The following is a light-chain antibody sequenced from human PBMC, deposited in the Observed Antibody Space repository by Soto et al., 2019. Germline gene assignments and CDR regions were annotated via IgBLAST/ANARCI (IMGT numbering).Light chain of an antibody. CDR1: SSDVGGYNY. CDR2: EVS. V-gene: IGLV2-14*01. Sequence: VLTPPASVSGSPGQSITISCTGTSSDVGGYNYVSWYQQHPGKAPKLMIYEVSYRPSGVSDRFSGSKSGNTASLTISGLQAEDEADYYCCSYTSSITYVFGTGTKVTVL. CDR3: CSYTSSITYV. J-gene: IGLJ1*01.